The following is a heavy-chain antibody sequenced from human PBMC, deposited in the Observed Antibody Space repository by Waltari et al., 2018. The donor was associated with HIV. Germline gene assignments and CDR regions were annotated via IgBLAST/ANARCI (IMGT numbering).Heavy chain of an antibody. CDR3: ASGDGVITPFDY. CDR1: GGSFSGYY. D-gene: IGHD3-22*01. Sequence: QVQLQQWGAGLLKPSETLSLTCAVYGGSFSGYYWSWIRQPPGKGLEWIGEINHSGSTNYNPSLKSRVTISVDTSKNQFSLKLSSVTAADTAVYYCASGDGVITPFDYWGQGTLVTVSS. CDR2: INHSGST. J-gene: IGHJ4*02. V-gene: IGHV4-34*01.